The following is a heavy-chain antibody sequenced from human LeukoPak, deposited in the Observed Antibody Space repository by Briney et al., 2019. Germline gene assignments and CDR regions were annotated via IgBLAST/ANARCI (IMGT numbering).Heavy chain of an antibody. D-gene: IGHD6-19*01. V-gene: IGHV3-21*01. CDR2: ISSSSYI. CDR1: GFTFSSYS. CDR3: ARGHSSGWYDAFDI. J-gene: IGHJ3*02. Sequence: GGSLRLSCAASGFTFSSYSMNWVRQAPGKGLEWVSSISSSSYIYYADSVKGRFTISRDNAKNSLYLQMNSLRAEDTAVYYCARGHSSGWYDAFDIWGQGTMVTVSS.